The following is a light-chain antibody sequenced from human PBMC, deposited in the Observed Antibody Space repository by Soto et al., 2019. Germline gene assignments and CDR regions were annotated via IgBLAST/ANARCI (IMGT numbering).Light chain of an antibody. CDR3: QQLYSYAYT. CDR2: AAS. J-gene: IGKJ2*01. V-gene: IGKV1-9*01. CDR1: QGISSY. Sequence: DIQLTQSPSFLSASVGDRVTITCRASQGISSYLAWYQQKPGKAPKLLIYAASTLQSGVPSRFSGSGSGTEFTLTISSLQPEDFATYYCQQLYSYAYTFGQGTKLEIK.